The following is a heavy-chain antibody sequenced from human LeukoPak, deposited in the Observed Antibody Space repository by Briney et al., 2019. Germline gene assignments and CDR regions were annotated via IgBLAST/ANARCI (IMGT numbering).Heavy chain of an antibody. Sequence: GGSLRLSCAASGFTFGSYAMSWVRQAPGKGLEWVSTISGSAISTYYADSVKGRFTISRDNSKNTLHLQMDSLRAEDTAIYYCARELVSLGTGYFDLWGRGTLVTVSS. V-gene: IGHV3-23*01. J-gene: IGHJ2*01. D-gene: IGHD7-27*01. CDR1: GFTFGSYA. CDR3: ARELVSLGTGYFDL. CDR2: ISGSAIST.